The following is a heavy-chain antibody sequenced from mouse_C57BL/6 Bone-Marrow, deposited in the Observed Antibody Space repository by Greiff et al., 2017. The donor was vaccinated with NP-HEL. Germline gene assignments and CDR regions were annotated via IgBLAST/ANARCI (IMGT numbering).Heavy chain of an antibody. D-gene: IGHD2-2*01. J-gene: IGHJ3*01. CDR2: IDPNSGGT. CDR3: ASGERYGYDSAWFAY. CDR1: GYTFTSYW. V-gene: IGHV1-72*01. Sequence: QVQLKQPGAELVKPGASVKLSCKASGYTFTSYWMHWVKQRPGRGLEWIGRIDPNSGGTKYNEKFKSKATLTVDKPSSTAYMQLSSLTSEDSAVYYCASGERYGYDSAWFAYWGQGTLVTVSA.